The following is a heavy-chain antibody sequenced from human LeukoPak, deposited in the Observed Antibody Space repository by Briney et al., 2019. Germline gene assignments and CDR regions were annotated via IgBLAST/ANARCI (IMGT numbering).Heavy chain of an antibody. V-gene: IGHV4-4*07. D-gene: IGHD6-19*01. Sequence: SETLSLTCTVSGGSISSYYWSWIRQPAGKGLEWIGRIYTSGSTNYNPSLKSRVTMSVDTSKNQFSLKLSSVTAADTAVYYCARGWLVRDGYYYYMDVLGKGTTVIISS. J-gene: IGHJ6*03. CDR3: ARGWLVRDGYYYYMDV. CDR2: IYTSGST. CDR1: GGSISSYY.